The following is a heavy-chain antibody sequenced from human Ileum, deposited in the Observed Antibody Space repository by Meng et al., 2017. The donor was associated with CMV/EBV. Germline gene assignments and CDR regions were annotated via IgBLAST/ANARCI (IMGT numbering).Heavy chain of an antibody. CDR1: LTPNQGG. D-gene: IGHD5-12*01. V-gene: IGHV2-5*02. CDR2: IYWDNDK. Sequence: LTPNQGGVALIRQPPGNALECVSLIYWDNDKRSNPSLKSRLSITKDTSRNQVVLTMTNVDPEDTATYFCAHRRHYSGSWSWGDFDYWGQGILVTVSS. CDR3: AHRRHYSGSWSWGDFDY. J-gene: IGHJ4*02.